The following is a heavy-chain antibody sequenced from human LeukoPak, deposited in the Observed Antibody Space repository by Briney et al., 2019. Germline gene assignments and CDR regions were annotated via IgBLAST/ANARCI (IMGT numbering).Heavy chain of an antibody. V-gene: IGHV3-7*01. CDR3: ARDSAGNDY. CDR2: IKQDGSEK. CDR1: GVTGKSVG. J-gene: IGHJ4*02. Sequence: GGPMRLSCGTSGVTGKSVGLGGGRNTTGKRLEWVANIKQDGSEKYYVDSVKGRFTISRDNAKNSLYLQMNSLRAEDTAMYYCARDSAGNDYWGQGTLVTVSS. D-gene: IGHD6-13*01.